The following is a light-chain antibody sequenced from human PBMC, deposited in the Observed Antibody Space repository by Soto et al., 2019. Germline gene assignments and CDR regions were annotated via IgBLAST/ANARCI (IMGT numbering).Light chain of an antibody. CDR3: QQYNNYSRT. J-gene: IGKJ1*01. Sequence: DIQMTQFPSTLSASVGDRVTITCRASQGISSWLAWYQQKPGKAPRFLMYKASTLERGVPSRFSGSGSGTEFTLTISSLQPDDFATYYCQQYNNYSRTFGQGTRVEIK. V-gene: IGKV1-5*03. CDR2: KAS. CDR1: QGISSW.